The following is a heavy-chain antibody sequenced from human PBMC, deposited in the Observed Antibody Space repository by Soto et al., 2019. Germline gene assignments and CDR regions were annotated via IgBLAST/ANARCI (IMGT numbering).Heavy chain of an antibody. CDR2: VYYDGRT. J-gene: IGHJ4*02. CDR3: ARGEPYYYDTSGFAYLDSFAL. Sequence: SETLSLTCTVSGGSISTYYWSWVRQPPGKGMEWIAYVYYDGRTNFNPSLKSRVAIFVDTSKDQFSLKLRSVTAADTAVYFCARGEPYYYDTSGFAYLDSFALWGWGTPVTVSS. V-gene: IGHV4-59*12. CDR1: GGSISTYY. D-gene: IGHD3-22*01.